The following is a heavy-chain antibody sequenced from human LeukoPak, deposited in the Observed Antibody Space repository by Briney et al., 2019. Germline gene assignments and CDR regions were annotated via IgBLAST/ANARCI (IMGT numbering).Heavy chain of an antibody. V-gene: IGHV3-53*01. Sequence: GSLRLSCAASGFTFSDYCMSWVRQAPGKGLEWVSVIYSGGSTYYADSVKGRFTISRDNSKNTLYLQMNSLRAEDTAVYYCARDRRFHYDSIGYYSSWGQGTLVTVSS. J-gene: IGHJ4*02. CDR3: ARDRRFHYDSIGYYSS. CDR2: IYSGGST. D-gene: IGHD3-22*01. CDR1: GFTFSDYC.